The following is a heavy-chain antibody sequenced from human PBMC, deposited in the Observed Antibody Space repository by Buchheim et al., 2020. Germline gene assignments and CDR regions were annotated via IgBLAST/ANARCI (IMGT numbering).Heavy chain of an antibody. J-gene: IGHJ6*02. Sequence: QVQLQESGPGLVKPSQTLSLTCTVSGGSISSGSYYWSWIRQPAGKGLEWSGRIYTSGSTNYNPSLKSRVTISVDTSKHHLSLKLSSVTAADTAVYYCARKVDCSSTSCYYYYYGMDVWGQGTT. CDR2: IYTSGST. D-gene: IGHD2-2*01. CDR3: ARKVDCSSTSCYYYYYGMDV. V-gene: IGHV4-61*02. CDR1: GGSISSGSYY.